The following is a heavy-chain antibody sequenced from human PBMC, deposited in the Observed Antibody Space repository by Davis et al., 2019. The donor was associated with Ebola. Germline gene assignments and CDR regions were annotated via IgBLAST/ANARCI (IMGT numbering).Heavy chain of an antibody. Sequence: PGGSLRLSCSASGFTFSSYAMSWVRQAPGKGLEWVSAISGSGGTTYYADSVKGRFTISRDNSKNTLYLQMNSLRAEDTAVYYCARYCHYPDCSYFDCWGQGTMVAVSS. CDR2: ISGSGGTT. V-gene: IGHV3-23*01. CDR3: ARYCHYPDCSYFDC. J-gene: IGHJ4*02. CDR1: GFTFSSYA. D-gene: IGHD2-15*01.